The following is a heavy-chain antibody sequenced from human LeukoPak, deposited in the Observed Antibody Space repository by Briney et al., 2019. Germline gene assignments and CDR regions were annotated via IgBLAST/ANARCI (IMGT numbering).Heavy chain of an antibody. CDR3: AGGGWAFDAFDF. CDR2: IYTSGST. V-gene: IGHV4-4*07. D-gene: IGHD6-19*01. Sequence: SETLSLTCTVSGGSISSYYWSWIRQPAGKGLEWIGRIYTSGSTNYNPSLKSRVTMSVDTSKNQFSLKLSSLTAADTAVYFCAGGGWAFDAFDFWGQGTMVTVSS. CDR1: GGSISSYY. J-gene: IGHJ3*01.